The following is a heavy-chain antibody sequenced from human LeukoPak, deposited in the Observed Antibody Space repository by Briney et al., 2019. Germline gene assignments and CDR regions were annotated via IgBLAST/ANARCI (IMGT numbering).Heavy chain of an antibody. J-gene: IGHJ4*02. CDR1: GYTFTSYY. CDR2: INPSGGST. Sequence: ASVKVSCKASGYTFTSYYMHWVRQAPGQGLEWMGIINPSGGSTSYTQKFQGRVTMTRDMSTSTVYMELSSLRSEDTAVYYCARYCSGGSCYAHFDYWGQGTLVTVSS. V-gene: IGHV1-46*01. D-gene: IGHD2-15*01. CDR3: ARYCSGGSCYAHFDY.